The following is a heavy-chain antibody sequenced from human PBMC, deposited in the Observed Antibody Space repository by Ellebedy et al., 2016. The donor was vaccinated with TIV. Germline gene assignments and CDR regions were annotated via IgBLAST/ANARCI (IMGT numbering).Heavy chain of an antibody. J-gene: IGHJ4*02. CDR3: ARDGAGRWDY. CDR2: IYYIGIT. V-gene: IGHV4-59*12. CDR1: GGSISTFY. D-gene: IGHD4-23*01. Sequence: MPGGSLRLSCSVSGGSISTFYWSWIRQPPGKGLEFIGYIYYIGITNYNPSLESRVAISIDTSKNQLSLRLSSVTAADTAVYYCARDGAGRWDYWGPGTLVTVSS.